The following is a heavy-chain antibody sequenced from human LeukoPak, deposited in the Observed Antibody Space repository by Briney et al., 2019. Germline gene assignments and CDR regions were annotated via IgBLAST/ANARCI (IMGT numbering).Heavy chain of an antibody. CDR2: ISGSGGST. CDR1: GFTFSSYA. D-gene: IGHD3-3*01. J-gene: IGHJ5*02. V-gene: IGHV3-23*01. Sequence: GGSLRLSCAASGFTFSSYAMSWVRQAPGKGLEWVSAISGSGGSTYYADSVKGRFTISRDNSKNTLYLQMNSLRAEDTAVYYCARGSGFWSGFPWGQGTLVTVSS. CDR3: ARGSGFWSGFP.